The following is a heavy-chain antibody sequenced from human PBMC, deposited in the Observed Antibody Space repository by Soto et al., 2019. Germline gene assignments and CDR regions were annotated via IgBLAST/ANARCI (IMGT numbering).Heavy chain of an antibody. Sequence: QVQLVQSGAEVKKPGASVKVSCKASGYTFTSYGISWVRQAPGQGLEWMGWISAYNGNTNYAQKLQGRVTMTTDTSTGTAYMELRSLRSDDTAVYYCARDRVVRGVIPSQYYYYGMDVWGQGTTVTVSS. CDR2: ISAYNGNT. J-gene: IGHJ6*02. D-gene: IGHD3-10*01. CDR3: ARDRVVRGVIPSQYYYYGMDV. V-gene: IGHV1-18*01. CDR1: GYTFTSYG.